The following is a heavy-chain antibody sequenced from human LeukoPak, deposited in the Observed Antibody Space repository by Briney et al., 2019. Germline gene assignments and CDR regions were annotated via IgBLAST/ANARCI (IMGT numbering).Heavy chain of an antibody. Sequence: GRSLRLSCAASGFTFSSYAMHWVRRAPGKGLEWVAVISYDGSNKYYADSVKGRFTISRDNSKNTLYLQMNSLRAEDTAVYYCARSGSGTMVRGGFDPWGQGTLVTVSS. CDR1: GFTFSSYA. CDR2: ISYDGSNK. V-gene: IGHV3-30*04. D-gene: IGHD3-10*01. J-gene: IGHJ5*02. CDR3: ARSGSGTMVRGGFDP.